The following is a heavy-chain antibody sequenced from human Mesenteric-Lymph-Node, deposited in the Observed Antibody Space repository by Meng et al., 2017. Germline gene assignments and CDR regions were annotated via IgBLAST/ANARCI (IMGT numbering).Heavy chain of an antibody. CDR2: IYWDDDK. J-gene: IGHJ4*02. CDR1: GFSLSTSGVG. D-gene: IGHD4-17*01. Sequence: QITLKVSGPTLVKPTQTLTLTCTFSGFSLSTSGVGVGWLRQPTGKALEWLALIYWDDDKRYSPSLKNSLTITKDTSKNQVVLTLTNIDPVDTATYYCAHRHRLRDFDYWGQGTLVTVSS. V-gene: IGHV2-5*02. CDR3: AHRHRLRDFDY.